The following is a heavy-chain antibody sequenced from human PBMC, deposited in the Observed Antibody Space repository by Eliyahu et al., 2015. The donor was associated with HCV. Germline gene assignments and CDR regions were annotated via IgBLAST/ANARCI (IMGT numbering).Heavy chain of an antibody. CDR2: IYYSGST. CDR1: GGSISSSSYY. D-gene: IGHD2-15*01. Sequence: QLQLQESGPGLVKPSETLSLTCTVSGGSISSSSYYWGWIRQPPGKGLEWIGSIYYSGSTYYNPSLKSRVTISVDTSKNQFSLKLSSVTAADTAVYYCARPDDRYCSGGSCIRFDPWGQGTLVTVSS. J-gene: IGHJ5*02. CDR3: ARPDDRYCSGGSCIRFDP. V-gene: IGHV4-39*01.